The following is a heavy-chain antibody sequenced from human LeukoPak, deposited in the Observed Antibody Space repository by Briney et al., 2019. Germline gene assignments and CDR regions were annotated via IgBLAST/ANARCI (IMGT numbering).Heavy chain of an antibody. J-gene: IGHJ4*02. CDR2: IWYDGSTT. CDR1: GFTFNNYG. Sequence: PGGSLRLSCAASGFTFNNYGMHWVRQAPGKGLEWVAGIWYDGSTTYYTDSVKGRFTVSGDNAKNTLYLQMNSLRADDTALYYCARAPFYVDYGDYWGQGTLVTVSS. V-gene: IGHV3-33*01. D-gene: IGHD2/OR15-2a*01. CDR3: ARAPFYVDYGDY.